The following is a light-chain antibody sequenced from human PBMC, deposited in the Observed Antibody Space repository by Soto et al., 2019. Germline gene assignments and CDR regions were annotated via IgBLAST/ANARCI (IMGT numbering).Light chain of an antibody. CDR1: SGSIASHY. V-gene: IGLV6-57*01. CDR2: EDD. Sequence: NFMLTQPHSVSESPGKTVTISCTRSSGSIASHYVQWYQQRPGRSPTTVIYEDDQRPSGVPDRFSGSIDSSSNSASLTISGLKTEDEADYYCQSYDSSNQGVFGGGTKLTVL. J-gene: IGLJ3*02. CDR3: QSYDSSNQGV.